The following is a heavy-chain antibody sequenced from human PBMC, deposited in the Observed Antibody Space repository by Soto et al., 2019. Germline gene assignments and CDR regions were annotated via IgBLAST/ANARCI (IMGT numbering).Heavy chain of an antibody. CDR2: IYSGGST. V-gene: IGHV3-53*04. J-gene: IGHJ4*02. D-gene: IGHD3-9*01. CDR1: GFTVSSNY. CDR3: ARASILTGYYIPSFDS. Sequence: GGSLRLSCVSSGFTVSSNYMSLVRQAPGKGLEWVSVIYSGGSTYYADSVKGRFTISRHNSKNTLYLQMNSLRAEDTAVYYCARASILTGYYIPSFDSWGQGTLVTVSP.